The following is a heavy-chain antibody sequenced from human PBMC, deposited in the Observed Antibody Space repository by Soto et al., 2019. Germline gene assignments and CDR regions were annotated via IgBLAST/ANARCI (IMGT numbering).Heavy chain of an antibody. J-gene: IGHJ6*02. D-gene: IGHD5-12*01. CDR1: GFSLSTSGMC. Sequence: SGPTLVNPTQTLTLTCTFSGFSLSTSGMCVSWIRQPPGKALEWLALIDWDDDKYYSTSLKTRLTISKDTSKNQVVLTMTNMDPVDTATYYCARTYYVVTTPHAYYYYGMDVWGQGTTVTVSS. V-gene: IGHV2-70*01. CDR2: IDWDDDK. CDR3: ARTYYVVTTPHAYYYYGMDV.